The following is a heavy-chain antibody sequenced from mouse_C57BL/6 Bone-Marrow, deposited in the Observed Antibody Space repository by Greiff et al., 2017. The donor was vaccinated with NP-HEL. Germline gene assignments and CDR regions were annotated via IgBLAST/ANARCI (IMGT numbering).Heavy chain of an antibody. V-gene: IGHV1-82*01. J-gene: IGHJ2*01. Sequence: QLQQSGPELVKPGASVKISCKASGYAFSSSWMNWVKQRPGKGLEWIGRIYPGDGDTNYNGKFKGKATLTADKSSSTAYMQLSSLTSEDSAVYFCARGLLWLRRDYFDYWGQGTTLTVSS. D-gene: IGHD2-2*01. CDR1: GYAFSSSW. CDR3: ARGLLWLRRDYFDY. CDR2: IYPGDGDT.